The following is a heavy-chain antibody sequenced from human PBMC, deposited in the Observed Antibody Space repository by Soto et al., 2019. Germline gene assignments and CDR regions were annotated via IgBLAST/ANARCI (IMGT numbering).Heavy chain of an antibody. Sequence: QIALKESGPTLVKPTQILTLTCTFSGFSITGNGEGVGWIRQPPGKALEWLALIYWADDKRYSPSLRNRLTITLDNSKDQVILTMTDMGPADTATYYCAHGYVQLLATFHYFDSWGQGTQVTVSS. J-gene: IGHJ4*02. CDR3: AHGYVQLLATFHYFDS. CDR1: GFSITGNGEG. CDR2: IYWADDK. D-gene: IGHD2-2*01. V-gene: IGHV2-5*02.